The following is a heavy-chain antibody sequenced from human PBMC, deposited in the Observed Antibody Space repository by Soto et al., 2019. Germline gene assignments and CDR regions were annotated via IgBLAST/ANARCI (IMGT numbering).Heavy chain of an antibody. CDR2: IYHSVST. CDR1: GYSISSGYY. V-gene: IGHV4-38-2*01. Sequence: PSETLSLTCAVSGYSISSGYYWGWIRQPPGKGLEWIGSIYHSVSTYYNPSLKSRVTISVDTSKNQFSLKLSSVTAADTAVYYCAGGYCSGGSCSLDYWGQGTLVTVSS. J-gene: IGHJ4*02. D-gene: IGHD2-15*01. CDR3: AGGYCSGGSCSLDY.